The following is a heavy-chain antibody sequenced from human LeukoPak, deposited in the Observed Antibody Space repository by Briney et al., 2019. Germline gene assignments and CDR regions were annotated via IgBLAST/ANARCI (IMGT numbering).Heavy chain of an antibody. CDR3: ARDDSSSSLYYYYYMDV. CDR2: ISAYNGNT. J-gene: IGHJ6*03. D-gene: IGHD6-6*01. CDR1: GYTFTSYG. Sequence: ASVKVPCKASGYTFTSYGISWVRQAPGQGLEWMGWISAYNGNTNYAQKLQGRVTMTTDTSTSTAYMELRSLRSDDTAVYYCARDDSSSSLYYYYYMDVWGKGTTVTVSS. V-gene: IGHV1-18*01.